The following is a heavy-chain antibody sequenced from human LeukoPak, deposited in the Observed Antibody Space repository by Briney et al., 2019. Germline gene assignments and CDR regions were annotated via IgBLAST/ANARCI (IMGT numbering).Heavy chain of an antibody. J-gene: IGHJ4*02. CDR2: IIPVFDTA. D-gene: IGHD6-13*01. Sequence: ASVKVSCKASGDTFSNYDVTWVRQAPGQGLEWMGGIIPVFDTAKYAQSFQGRVTMTTDESSSTAYMELYSLRSEDTAVYYCALSAEKQLVYFDFWGQGTLVTVSS. CDR3: ALSAEKQLVYFDF. V-gene: IGHV1-69*05. CDR1: GDTFSNYD.